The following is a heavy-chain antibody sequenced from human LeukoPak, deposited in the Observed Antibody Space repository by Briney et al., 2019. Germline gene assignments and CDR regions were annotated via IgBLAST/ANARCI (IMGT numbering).Heavy chain of an antibody. V-gene: IGHV3-7*01. CDR2: IKQDGSEK. J-gene: IGHJ1*01. CDR3: ARDRYFQY. CDR1: GFTFRSNW. Sequence: PGGSLRLSCAASGFTFRSNWMSWVRQAPGKGLEWVANIKQDGSEKHYVDSVKGRFTISRDNAENSLHLGMNSLRVEDTAVYYCARDRYFQYWGQGTLVTVSS. D-gene: IGHD1-14*01.